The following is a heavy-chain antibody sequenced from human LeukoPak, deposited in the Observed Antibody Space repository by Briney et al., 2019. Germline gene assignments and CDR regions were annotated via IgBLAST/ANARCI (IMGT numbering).Heavy chain of an antibody. D-gene: IGHD2-2*01. CDR2: MNPNSGNT. J-gene: IGHJ3*02. CDR1: GYTFTSYD. Sequence: ASVKVSCKASGYTFTSYDINWVRQATGQGLEWMGWMNPNSGNTGYAQKFQGRVTLTRNTSISTAYMELSSLRSEDTAVYYCARYCSSTSCPEFDIWGQGTMVTVSS. CDR3: ARYCSSTSCPEFDI. V-gene: IGHV1-8*03.